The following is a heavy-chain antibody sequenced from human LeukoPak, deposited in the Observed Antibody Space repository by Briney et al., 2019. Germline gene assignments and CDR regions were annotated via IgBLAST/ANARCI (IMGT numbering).Heavy chain of an antibody. CDR2: ISGSGGST. J-gene: IGHJ4*02. CDR3: AKARRYSSSSGDDY. V-gene: IGHV3-23*01. D-gene: IGHD6-6*01. CDR1: GFTFSSYA. Sequence: GGSLRLSCAASGFTFSSYAMSWARQAPGKGLEWVSAISGSGGSTYYADSVEGRFTISRDNSKNTLYLQMNSLRAEDTAVYYCAKARRYSSSSGDDYWGQGTLVTVSS.